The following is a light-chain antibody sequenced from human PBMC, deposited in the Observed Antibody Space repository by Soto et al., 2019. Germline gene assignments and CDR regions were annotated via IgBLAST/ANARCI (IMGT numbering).Light chain of an antibody. CDR2: EVI. CDR1: SSDVGAYNY. J-gene: IGLJ1*01. Sequence: QSALTQPASVSGSPGQSITISCTATSSDVGAYNYVSWYQQHPGKAPKLIIYEVIRRPSGVPDRFSASKSGNTASLTVSGPQAEDEADYYCSSYAGSDNLAYVFGTGTKLTV. V-gene: IGLV2-8*01. CDR3: SSYAGSDNLAYV.